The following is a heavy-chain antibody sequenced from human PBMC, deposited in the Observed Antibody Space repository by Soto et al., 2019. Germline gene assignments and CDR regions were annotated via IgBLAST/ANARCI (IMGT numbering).Heavy chain of an antibody. CDR2: ISYDGTNK. CDR3: AKDLQSYGDYDYYCYGMDV. V-gene: IGHV3-30*18. Sequence: QVQLVESGGGEVQPGRSLTISCAASGFTFSTYGMHWVRQTPGKGLEWVAVISYDGTNKFYSDSVKGRFTISRDNFKNTLPLEMNSLRAGDTAVYSCAKDLQSYGDYDYYCYGMDVWGLGTRVTVSS. D-gene: IGHD4-17*01. CDR1: GFTFSTYG. J-gene: IGHJ6*02.